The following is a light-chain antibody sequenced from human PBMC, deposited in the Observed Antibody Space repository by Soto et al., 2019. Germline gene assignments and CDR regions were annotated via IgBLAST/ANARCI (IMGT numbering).Light chain of an antibody. CDR3: IQALQTPYS. J-gene: IGKJ2*01. CDR2: LTY. Sequence: DTVMTQSPLSLPVTPGEPASISCRSSQSLLHSNGYNYLNWYLQKPGQSPHLLIYLTYHRSSGVPDRFRGSGSGADFTLKITRVEAVDVGLYYCIQALQTPYSFGQGTKLEVK. V-gene: IGKV2-28*01. CDR1: QSLLHSNGYNY.